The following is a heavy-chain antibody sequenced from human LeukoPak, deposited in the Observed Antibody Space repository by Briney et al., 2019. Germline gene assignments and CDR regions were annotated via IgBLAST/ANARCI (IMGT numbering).Heavy chain of an antibody. D-gene: IGHD3-10*01. CDR1: GFTVSNNY. Sequence: QTGGSLRLSCAASGFTVSNNYMSWVRQAPGKGLEWVSVIYTGGSTYYADSVKGRFTISRDNAKNSLYLQMNSLRAEDTAVYYCASRPQVRGVIIHHFDYWGQGTLVTVSS. J-gene: IGHJ4*02. V-gene: IGHV3-53*01. CDR3: ASRPQVRGVIIHHFDY. CDR2: IYTGGST.